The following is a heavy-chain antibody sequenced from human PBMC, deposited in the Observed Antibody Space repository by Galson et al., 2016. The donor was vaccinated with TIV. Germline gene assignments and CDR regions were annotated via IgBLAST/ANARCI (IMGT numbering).Heavy chain of an antibody. D-gene: IGHD3-22*01. CDR1: GFTFSSFA. Sequence: SPRLSCAASGFTFSSFAMSWVRQAPGKGLEWVSVISGGGGSTYYADSVKGRFTISRDNSKNTVYLQMSSLRAEDTAVYYCVKYDSSGYYYGNFDYWGQGTLVIVSS. J-gene: IGHJ4*02. V-gene: IGHV3-23*01. CDR3: VKYDSSGYYYGNFDY. CDR2: ISGGGGST.